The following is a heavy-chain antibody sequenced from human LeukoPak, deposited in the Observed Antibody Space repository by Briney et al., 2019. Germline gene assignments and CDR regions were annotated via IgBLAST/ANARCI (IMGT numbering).Heavy chain of an antibody. CDR2: IKQDGSVK. CDR1: GFTFSSYA. D-gene: IGHD6-6*01. V-gene: IGHV3-7*01. J-gene: IGHJ4*02. Sequence: GGSLRLSCAASGFTFSSYAMSWVRQAPGKGLEWVANIKQDGSVKYYVDSVKGRFTISRDNAKNSLYLQMNSLRAEDTAFYYCARIGYSSSSFDYWGQGTLVTVSS. CDR3: ARIGYSSSSFDY.